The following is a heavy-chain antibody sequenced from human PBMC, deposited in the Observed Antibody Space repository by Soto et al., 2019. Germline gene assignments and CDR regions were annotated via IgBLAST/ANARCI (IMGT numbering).Heavy chain of an antibody. CDR3: VRENSWNFDF. Sequence: EVQLVESGGGLVQPGGSLRLSCAASGFTFSRFWMNWVRQAPGKGLVWVSQINNDGSRTIYADSVKGRFNISRDNAKSTMYLQMSSLRAEDTAIYYCVRENSWNFDFWGQGALVTVSS. CDR2: INNDGSRT. V-gene: IGHV3-74*01. CDR1: GFTFSRFW. J-gene: IGHJ4*02. D-gene: IGHD6-13*01.